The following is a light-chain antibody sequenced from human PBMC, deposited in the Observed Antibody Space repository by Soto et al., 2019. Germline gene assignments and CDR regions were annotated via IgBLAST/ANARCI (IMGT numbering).Light chain of an antibody. Sequence: QSVLTQPPSASGSPGQSVTISCTGTSTDVGGYNYVSWYQQHPGKAPKVMIYEVTKRPSGVPDRFSGSKSGNTASLTVSGLQAEDEADYYCISYAGSSNLWVFGTGTKVTVL. CDR3: ISYAGSSNLWV. CDR2: EVT. V-gene: IGLV2-8*01. J-gene: IGLJ1*01. CDR1: STDVGGYNY.